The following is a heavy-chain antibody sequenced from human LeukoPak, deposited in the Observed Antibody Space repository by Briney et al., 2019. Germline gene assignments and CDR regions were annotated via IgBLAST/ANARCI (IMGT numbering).Heavy chain of an antibody. Sequence: GGSLRLSCVGSGFTFSDAWMSWVRQAPGKGLEWVGRIKSKSDGGTIDYAAPVKGRFTISRDDSRITLYLQMNSLKTEDTAVYYCTTRRQDGWWGQGTLVTVS. V-gene: IGHV3-15*01. CDR1: GFTFSDAW. D-gene: IGHD2-15*01. J-gene: IGHJ4*02. CDR2: IKSKSDGGTI. CDR3: TTRRQDGW.